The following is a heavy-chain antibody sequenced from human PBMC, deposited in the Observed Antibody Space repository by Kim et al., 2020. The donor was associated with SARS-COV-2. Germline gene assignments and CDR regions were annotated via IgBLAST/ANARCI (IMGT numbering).Heavy chain of an antibody. J-gene: IGHJ6*02. CDR3: ARHSGSYSYYYYGMDV. D-gene: IGHD1-26*01. CDR1: GFTFSSYS. V-gene: IGHV3-48*02. CDR2: ISSSSSTI. Sequence: GGSLRLSCAASGFTFSSYSMNWVRQAPGKGLEWVSYISSSSSTIYYADSVKGRFTISRDNAKNSLYLQTNSLRDEDTAVYYCARHSGSYSYYYYGMDVWGQGTTVTVSS.